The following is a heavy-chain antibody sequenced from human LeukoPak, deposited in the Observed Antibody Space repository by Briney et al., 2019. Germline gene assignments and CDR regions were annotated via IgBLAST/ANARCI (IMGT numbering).Heavy chain of an antibody. D-gene: IGHD3-10*01. CDR3: AREVRGFGYYMDV. CDR1: GLTFSSYW. Sequence: GGSLRLSCAASGLTFSSYWMHWVRQAPGKGLVWVSRINGDGSTTTYADSVKGRFTISRDNAKNTLYLQMNSLRVEDTAVYYCAREVRGFGYYMDVWGKGTTVTVSS. J-gene: IGHJ6*03. V-gene: IGHV3-74*01. CDR2: INGDGSTT.